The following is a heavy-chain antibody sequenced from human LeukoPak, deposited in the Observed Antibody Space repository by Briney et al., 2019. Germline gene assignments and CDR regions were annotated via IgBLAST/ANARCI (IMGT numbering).Heavy chain of an antibody. D-gene: IGHD3-9*01. Sequence: GGSLRLSCAASGFTVTSNYMTWVRQAPGKGLEGGSIIYDNGDTYYADSVQGRFTVTRESSKNTMPLEMNSLRVDDTAVYYCVSHSDPLTGYSFGYWGQGTLVTVSS. CDR1: GFTVTSNY. CDR3: VSHSDPLTGYSFGY. V-gene: IGHV3-53*01. CDR2: IYDNGDT. J-gene: IGHJ4*02.